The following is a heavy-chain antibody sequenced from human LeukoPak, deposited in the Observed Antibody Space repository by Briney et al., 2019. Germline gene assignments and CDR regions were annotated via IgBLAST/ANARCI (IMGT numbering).Heavy chain of an antibody. V-gene: IGHV4-34*01. CDR1: GFTFSSNY. J-gene: IGHJ6*02. Sequence: PGGSLRLSCAASGFTFSSNYMSWIRQPPGKGLEWIGEINHSGSTNYNPSLKSRVTISVDTSKNQFSLKLSSVTAADTAVYYCARGDNVLRFLEWLPRSYYYGMDVWGQGTTVTVSS. D-gene: IGHD3-3*01. CDR2: INHSGST. CDR3: ARGDNVLRFLEWLPRSYYYGMDV.